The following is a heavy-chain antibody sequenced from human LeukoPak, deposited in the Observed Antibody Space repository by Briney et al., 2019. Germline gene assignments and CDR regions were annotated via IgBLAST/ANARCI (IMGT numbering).Heavy chain of an antibody. V-gene: IGHV4-59*01. CDR2: ISYTGTT. Sequence: SETLSLTCTVSGGSISSYYWNWIRQPPGKGLEWIGYISYTGTTNYNPSLKSRVTISVDTSKSQFSLKLSSVTAADTAVYYCARGEDWNSTTFDYWGQGTLVTVSS. CDR3: ARGEDWNSTTFDY. CDR1: GGSISSYY. D-gene: IGHD1-7*01. J-gene: IGHJ4*02.